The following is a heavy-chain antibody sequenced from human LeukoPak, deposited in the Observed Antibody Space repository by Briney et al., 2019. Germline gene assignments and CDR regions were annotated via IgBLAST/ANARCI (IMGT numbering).Heavy chain of an antibody. Sequence: SETLSLTCTVSGGSISTYYWSWIRQPPGKGLEWIGYIYYSGSTNYNPSLKSRVTISVDTSKNQFSLKLSSVTAADTAVYYCARIRGGPIAATGTGTCNWFDPWGQGTLVTVSS. D-gene: IGHD6-13*01. CDR3: ARIRGGPIAATGTGTCNWFDP. CDR2: IYYSGST. V-gene: IGHV4-59*01. J-gene: IGHJ5*02. CDR1: GGSISTYY.